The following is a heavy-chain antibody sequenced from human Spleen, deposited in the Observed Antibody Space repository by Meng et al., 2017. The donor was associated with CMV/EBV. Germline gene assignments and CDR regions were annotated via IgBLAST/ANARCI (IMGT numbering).Heavy chain of an antibody. J-gene: IGHJ4*02. D-gene: IGHD3-3*01. V-gene: IGHV4-34*01. CDR1: GGSFIDDY. Sequence: YGGSFIDDYWSRFRQPPGKWLAWIGEINHSGSTNYNSSLKSRVTISVDTSKNQFSLKWSSVTAADTAVYYCARGGGQWGYYSDYWGQGILVTVSS. CDR2: INHSGST. CDR3: ARGGGQWGYYSDY.